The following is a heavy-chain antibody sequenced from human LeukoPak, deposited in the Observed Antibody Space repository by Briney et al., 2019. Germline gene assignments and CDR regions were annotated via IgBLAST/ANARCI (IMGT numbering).Heavy chain of an antibody. D-gene: IGHD3-10*01. V-gene: IGHV3-74*01. Sequence: GGSLRLSCAASGFTFSTYWMHWVRQVPGKGLVWVSRIKSDGSITTYADSVEGRFTISRDNAKNTVYLQMNGLRAEDTAMYYCRVWFRNSAGSDMWGQGTMVTVSS. J-gene: IGHJ3*02. CDR1: GFTFSTYW. CDR3: RVWFRNSAGSDM. CDR2: IKSDGSIT.